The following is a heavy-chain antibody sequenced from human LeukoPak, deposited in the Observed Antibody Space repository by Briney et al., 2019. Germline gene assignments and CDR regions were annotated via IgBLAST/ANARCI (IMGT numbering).Heavy chain of an antibody. V-gene: IGHV3-9*01. Sequence: PGGSLRLSCAASGFTFDDYAMHSVRQALGKGLEWVSGISWNSGSIGYADSVKGRFTISRDNAKNSLYLQMNSLRDEDTALYYCAKLVSQWLVAAFDFWGQGTMVTVSS. D-gene: IGHD6-19*01. CDR2: ISWNSGSI. J-gene: IGHJ3*01. CDR3: AKLVSQWLVAAFDF. CDR1: GFTFDDYA.